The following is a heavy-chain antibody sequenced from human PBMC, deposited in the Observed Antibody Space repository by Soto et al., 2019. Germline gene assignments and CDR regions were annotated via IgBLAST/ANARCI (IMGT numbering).Heavy chain of an antibody. V-gene: IGHV3-30*03. J-gene: IGHJ4*02. D-gene: IGHD3-10*01. CDR1: GFPFTSYG. Sequence: QVQLVESGGGVVQPGRSLRLSCAASGFPFTSYGMHWVREGPDKGLEWVAIISYDGSDKYYADAVKGRFTISRDHSKNTLHLQMNSPRPEDTALYYCVGGQYYFDYRGQGTLGIVSS. CDR2: ISYDGSDK. CDR3: VGGQYYFDY.